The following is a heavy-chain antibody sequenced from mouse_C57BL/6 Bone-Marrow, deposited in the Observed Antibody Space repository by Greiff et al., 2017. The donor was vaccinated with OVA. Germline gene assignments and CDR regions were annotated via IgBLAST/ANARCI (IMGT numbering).Heavy chain of an antibody. CDR2: IWRGGST. D-gene: IGHD1-1*01. Sequence: QVQLKQSGPGLVQPSQSLSITCTVSGFSLTSYGVHWVRQSPGKGLEWLGVIWRGGSTDYNAAFMSRLSITKDNTTSHVFFKMNSLQTDDTSIYYCAKNYYGSSYHFDYWGQGTTLTVSS. CDR3: AKNYYGSSYHFDY. J-gene: IGHJ2*01. V-gene: IGHV2-5*01. CDR1: GFSLTSYG.